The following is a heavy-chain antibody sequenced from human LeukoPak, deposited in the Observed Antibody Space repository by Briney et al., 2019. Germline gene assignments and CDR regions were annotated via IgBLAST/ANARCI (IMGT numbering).Heavy chain of an antibody. Sequence: SETLSLTCGVSGYSISTGYYWGWIRQPPGKGLEWIGIIHHSGRTYYNPSLNSRVTISIDTSKNQFSLKLSSVTAADTAVYYCARDDFEAWFDPWGQGTLVTVSS. V-gene: IGHV4-38-2*02. CDR1: GYSISTGYY. D-gene: IGHD2/OR15-2a*01. CDR2: IHHSGRT. J-gene: IGHJ5*02. CDR3: ARDDFEAWFDP.